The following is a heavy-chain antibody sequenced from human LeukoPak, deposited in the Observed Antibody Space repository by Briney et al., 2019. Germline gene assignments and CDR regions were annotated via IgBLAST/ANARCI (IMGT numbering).Heavy chain of an antibody. Sequence: ASVTVSCTPSGYTFTIYGISWVRQAPGQGLEWMGWISAYNGNTNYAQKLQGRVTMTTDTSTSTAYMELRSLRSDDTAVYYCARGSLFEYFQHWGQGTLVTVSS. D-gene: IGHD1-26*01. J-gene: IGHJ1*01. CDR3: ARGSLFEYFQH. CDR1: GYTFTIYG. V-gene: IGHV1-18*01. CDR2: ISAYNGNT.